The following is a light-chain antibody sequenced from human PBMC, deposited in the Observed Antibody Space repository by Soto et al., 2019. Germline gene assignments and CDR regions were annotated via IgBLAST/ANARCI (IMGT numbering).Light chain of an antibody. J-gene: IGLJ1*01. CDR1: NRDVGDYNY. CDR3: ISFAGNNWV. CDR2: EVV. V-gene: IGLV2-8*01. Sequence: QSALTQPPSASGSPGQSVTISCTGTNRDVGDYNYVSWYQQHPGKAPKLLIYEVVKRPSGVPDRFSGSKSGNSASLTVSGLRAEDEGDYYCISFAGNNWVFGTGTKVTVL.